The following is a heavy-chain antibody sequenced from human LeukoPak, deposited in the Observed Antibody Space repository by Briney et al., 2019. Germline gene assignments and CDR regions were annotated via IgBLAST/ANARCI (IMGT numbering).Heavy chain of an antibody. CDR1: GFTFSSYA. CDR3: ARRGGSSSWYNWFDP. Sequence: PGGSLRLSCAASGFTFSSYAMSWVRQAPGKGLEWVSAISGSGGSTYYADSVKGRFTISRDNAKNSLYLQMNSLRAEDTAVYYCARRGGSSSWYNWFDPWGQGTLVTVSS. J-gene: IGHJ5*02. V-gene: IGHV3-23*01. CDR2: ISGSGGST. D-gene: IGHD6-13*01.